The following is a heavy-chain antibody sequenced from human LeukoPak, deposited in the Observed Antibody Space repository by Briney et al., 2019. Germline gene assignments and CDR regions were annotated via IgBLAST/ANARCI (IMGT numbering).Heavy chain of an antibody. Sequence: SETLSLTCTVSGGSISSSSYYWGWIRQPPGKGLEWIGGIYYSGSTCYNPSLKSRVTISVDTSKNQFSLKLSSVTAADTAVYYCARLGYCSGGSCYSGEADYWGQGTLVTVSS. D-gene: IGHD2-15*01. CDR2: IYYSGST. CDR3: ARLGYCSGGSCYSGEADY. V-gene: IGHV4-39*01. J-gene: IGHJ4*02. CDR1: GGSISSSSYY.